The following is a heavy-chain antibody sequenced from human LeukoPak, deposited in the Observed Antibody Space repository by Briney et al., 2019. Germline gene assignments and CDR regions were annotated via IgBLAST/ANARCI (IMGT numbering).Heavy chain of an antibody. D-gene: IGHD3-3*01. CDR2: ISAYNGNT. J-gene: IGHJ4*02. CDR1: GYTFTSYG. Sequence: ASVKVSCKASGYTFTSYGISWVRQAPGQGLEWMGWISAYNGNTNYAQKLQGRVTMTTDTSTSTAYMELRSLRSDNTAVYYCARETNHYDFWSGHRGDFDYWGQGTLVTVSS. V-gene: IGHV1-18*01. CDR3: ARETNHYDFWSGHRGDFDY.